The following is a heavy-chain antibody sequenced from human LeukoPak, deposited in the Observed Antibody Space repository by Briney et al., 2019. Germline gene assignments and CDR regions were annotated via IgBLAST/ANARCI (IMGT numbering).Heavy chain of an antibody. CDR1: GASISSCY. V-gene: IGHV4-4*07. J-gene: IGHJ4*02. CDR2: IYTSGST. Sequence: NPSETLSLTCTVSGASISSCYWNWIRQPAGKGLEWIGRIYTSGSTKYNPSLKSRVTMSVDTSKNQFSLKLSSVTAADTAVYYCARDILYGSGSYGLDYWGQGTLVTVSS. CDR3: ARDILYGSGSYGLDY. D-gene: IGHD3-10*01.